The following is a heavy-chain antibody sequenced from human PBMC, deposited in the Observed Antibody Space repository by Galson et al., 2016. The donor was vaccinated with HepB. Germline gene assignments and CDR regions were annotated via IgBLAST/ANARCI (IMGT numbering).Heavy chain of an antibody. Sequence: SLRLSCAASGFTFSHYAMSWVRQAPVKGLEWVSAISGTSITTLYADSVRGRFTISRDNSKNTLYLQMSSLRDDDTAVYFCAGKRHGNFPFDYWGQGTLVTVSS. CDR2: ISGTSITT. CDR1: GFTFSHYA. J-gene: IGHJ4*02. D-gene: IGHD4-23*01. CDR3: AGKRHGNFPFDY. V-gene: IGHV3-23*01.